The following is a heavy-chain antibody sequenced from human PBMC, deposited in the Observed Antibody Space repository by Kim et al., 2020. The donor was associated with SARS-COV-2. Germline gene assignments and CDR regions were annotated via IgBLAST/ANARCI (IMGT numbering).Heavy chain of an antibody. Sequence: GGSLRLSCAASGFTFNSHDMSWFRQAPEKGLEWISYIAPSGATFYADSVKGRLTISGDNSKNTVSLQMNSLRAEETAVYYCARGHVADWGQGTLVTVSS. CDR1: GFTFNSHD. D-gene: IGHD5-12*01. CDR3: ARGHVAD. J-gene: IGHJ4*02. V-gene: IGHV3-23*01. CDR2: IAPSGAT.